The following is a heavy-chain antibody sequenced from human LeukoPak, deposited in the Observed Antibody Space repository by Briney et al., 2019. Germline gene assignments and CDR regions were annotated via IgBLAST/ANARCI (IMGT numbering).Heavy chain of an antibody. CDR1: GFGFKDAA. Sequence: GGALRLSCAASGFGFKDAAMTWVRQAPGKALEWVSLISFSGANTYYADSVKGRFTISRDNSKSTVSLQMNSLRAEDTAMYYCVKDIQLSYWGQGTLVTVSS. D-gene: IGHD3-16*02. CDR2: ISFSGANT. J-gene: IGHJ4*02. V-gene: IGHV3-23*01. CDR3: VKDIQLSY.